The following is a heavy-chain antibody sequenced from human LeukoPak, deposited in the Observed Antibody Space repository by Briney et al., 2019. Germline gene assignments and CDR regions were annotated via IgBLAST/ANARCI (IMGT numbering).Heavy chain of an antibody. CDR3: ARDPGASHRYGMDV. CDR1: GFTFSSYG. V-gene: IGHV3-33*01. CDR2: IWYDGSNK. Sequence: GRSLRLSCAASGFTFSSYGMHWVRQAPGKGLEWVAVIWYDGSNKYYADSVKGRFTISRDNSKNTLYLQMNSLRAEDTAVYYCARDPGASHRYGMDVWGQGTTVTVSS. J-gene: IGHJ6*02. D-gene: IGHD3-10*01.